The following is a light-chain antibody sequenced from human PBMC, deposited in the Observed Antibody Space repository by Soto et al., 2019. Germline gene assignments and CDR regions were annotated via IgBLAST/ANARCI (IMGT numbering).Light chain of an antibody. J-gene: IGKJ4*01. CDR1: QSLTSRY. CDR3: QQYHTWPIT. Sequence: EIVLTQSPGTLSLSPGERATLSCRASQSLTSRYLAWYRQKPGQAPRLLISGASTGATGIPARFSGSGSGTEFTLTISSLQSEDCAIYYCQQYHTWPITFGGGTKVDIK. CDR2: GAS. V-gene: IGKV3-15*01.